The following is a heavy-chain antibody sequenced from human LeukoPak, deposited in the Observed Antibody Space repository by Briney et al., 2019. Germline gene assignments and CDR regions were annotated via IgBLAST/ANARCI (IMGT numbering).Heavy chain of an antibody. CDR3: TRAESSGWLD. D-gene: IGHD6-19*01. CDR2: IYPGDSDT. J-gene: IGHJ4*02. Sequence: GESLKISCKGSGYSFTTYRIGWARQMPGKGLEWMGIIYPGDSDTRYSPSFQGQVTISADKSISTAYLQWNSLKTSDTAMYYCTRAESSGWLDWGQGTLVTVFS. V-gene: IGHV5-51*01. CDR1: GYSFTTYR.